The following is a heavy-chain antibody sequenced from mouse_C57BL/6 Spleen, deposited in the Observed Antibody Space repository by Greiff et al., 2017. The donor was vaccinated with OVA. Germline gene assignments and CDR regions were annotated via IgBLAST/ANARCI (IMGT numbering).Heavy chain of an antibody. CDR1: GYTFTSYW. CDR3: AMGGNYWFEY. J-gene: IGHJ3*01. V-gene: IGHV1-74*01. Sequence: QVQLQQSGAELVKPGASVKVSCKASGYTFTSYWMHWVKQMPGQGLEWIGRIHPSDSDTNYNQKFKGKATLTVDTSTSTAYMQLSSLTSEDSAVYYRAMGGNYWFEYWGQGTLVTVSS. CDR2: IHPSDSDT. D-gene: IGHD2-1*01.